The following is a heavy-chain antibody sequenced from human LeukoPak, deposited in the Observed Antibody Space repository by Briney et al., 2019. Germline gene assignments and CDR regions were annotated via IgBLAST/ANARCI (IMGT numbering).Heavy chain of an antibody. CDR3: ARTSLGSSWYHADY. V-gene: IGHV1-18*01. J-gene: IGHJ4*02. CDR2: ISAYNGNT. D-gene: IGHD6-13*01. CDR1: GYTFTSYG. Sequence: ASVKVSCKASGYTFTSYGISWVRQAPGQGLEWMGWISAYNGNTNYAQKLQGRVTMTTDTSTNTAYMELRSLRSDDTAVYYCARTSLGSSWYHADYWGQGTLVTVSS.